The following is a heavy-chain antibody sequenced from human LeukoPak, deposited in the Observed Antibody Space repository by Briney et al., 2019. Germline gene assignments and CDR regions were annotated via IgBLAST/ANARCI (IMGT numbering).Heavy chain of an antibody. D-gene: IGHD1-26*01. J-gene: IGHJ6*03. V-gene: IGHV1-2*02. CDR2: INPNSGGT. CDR3: VRGSGNYPFYYFYYMDV. CDR1: GYTFTGYY. Sequence: EASVKVSCKASGYTFTGYYMHWVRQAPGQGLEWMGWINPNSGGTNYAQKFQGRVTMTRDTSITTAYMDLSGLRSDDTAVYYCVRGSGNYPFYYFYYMDVWGTGTTVTVSS.